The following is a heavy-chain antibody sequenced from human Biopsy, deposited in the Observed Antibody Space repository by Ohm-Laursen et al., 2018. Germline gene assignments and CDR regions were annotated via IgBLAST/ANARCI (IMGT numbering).Heavy chain of an antibody. J-gene: IGHJ4*02. CDR1: GFTFDRYW. Sequence: SLRLSCAASGFTFDRYWMTWVRQAPGKGLEWVANINHYGGEKYFVDSVKGRFTVSRDNAKNSLYLEMSNLTVEDTAVYYCATDGAGSYNENWGQGTLVSVSS. D-gene: IGHD3-10*01. V-gene: IGHV3-7*03. CDR3: ATDGAGSYNEN. CDR2: INHYGGEK.